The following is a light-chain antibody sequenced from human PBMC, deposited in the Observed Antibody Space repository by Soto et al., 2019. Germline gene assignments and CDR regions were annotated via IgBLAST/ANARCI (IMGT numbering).Light chain of an antibody. CDR3: CSYAGSSTFLYV. V-gene: IGLV2-23*02. Sequence: QSALTQPASVSGSPGQSITISCTGTSREVGRYNLVSWNQQHPGKANKLMIYAVSKRPSGVSNRFSGSKSGNTASLTISGLQAEDEADYYCCSYAGSSTFLYVFGAGTKVTVL. CDR2: AVS. J-gene: IGLJ1*01. CDR1: SREVGRYNL.